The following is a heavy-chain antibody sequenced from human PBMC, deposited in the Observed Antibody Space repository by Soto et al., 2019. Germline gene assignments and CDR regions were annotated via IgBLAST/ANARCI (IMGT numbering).Heavy chain of an antibody. Sequence: QVKLVESGGGVVEPGGSLRLSCAVSGFAFENYYMTWIRQAPGKGLEWLSDISENSYHTNIADSIKGRFTISRDNAKKWTYLQMTGRRVEERAVYYCAGRYSAEDHWGRGTLVLVSP. CDR3: AGRYSAEDH. CDR2: ISENSYHT. CDR1: GFAFENYY. V-gene: IGHV3-11*05. D-gene: IGHD5-18*01. J-gene: IGHJ2*01.